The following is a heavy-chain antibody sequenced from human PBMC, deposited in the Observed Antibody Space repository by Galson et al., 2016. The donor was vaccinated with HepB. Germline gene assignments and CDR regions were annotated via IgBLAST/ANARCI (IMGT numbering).Heavy chain of an antibody. J-gene: IGHJ4*02. D-gene: IGHD2-21*01. Sequence: SLRLSCAASGFSFSSFSMNWLRQAPGKGLEWVSYIRSTGTTKHYADSVKGRFTISRDVAENSVYLQMNSLREEDTAVYYCARDPHSLDCWGQGTLVTVSS. V-gene: IGHV3-48*02. CDR2: IRSTGTTK. CDR3: ARDPHSLDC. CDR1: GFSFSSFS.